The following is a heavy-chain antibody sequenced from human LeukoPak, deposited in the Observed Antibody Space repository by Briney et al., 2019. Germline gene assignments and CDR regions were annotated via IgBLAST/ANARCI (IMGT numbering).Heavy chain of an antibody. CDR2: IIVSGSRT. CDR1: GLTFSNYA. V-gene: IGHV3-23*01. CDR3: SKDPNGDYIGAFDM. D-gene: IGHD4-17*01. J-gene: IGHJ3*02. Sequence: GGSLRLSCAASGLTFSNYAMTWVRQAPGKGLEWVSSIIVSGSRTYYADSVKGRFTISRDNSKNTLYLQMNRLRAEDTALYYCSKDPNGDYIGAFDMWGPGTLVTVSS.